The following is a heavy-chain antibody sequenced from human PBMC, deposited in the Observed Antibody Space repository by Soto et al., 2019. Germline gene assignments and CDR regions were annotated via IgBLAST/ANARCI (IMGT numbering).Heavy chain of an antibody. J-gene: IGHJ3*02. CDR3: ARDRSPLDYGDSRSAFDI. D-gene: IGHD4-17*01. CDR2: ISAYNGNT. V-gene: IGHV1-18*01. CDR1: GYTFTSYG. Sequence: QVQLVQSGAEVKKPGASVKVSCKASGYTFTSYGISWVRQAPGQGLEWMGWISAYNGNTNYAQKLQGRVTMTTDTATSTAYMELRSLRSDDTAVYSCARDRSPLDYGDSRSAFDIWGQGTMVTVSS.